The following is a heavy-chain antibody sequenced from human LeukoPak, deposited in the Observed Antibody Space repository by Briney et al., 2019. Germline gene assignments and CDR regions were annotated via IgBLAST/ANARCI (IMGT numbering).Heavy chain of an antibody. CDR1: GYTFTGYY. J-gene: IGHJ4*02. CDR3: ARVNAMEVYY. D-gene: IGHD2-8*02. CDR2: INPNSGDT. Sequence: GASVKVSCKASGYTFTGYYMHWVRQVPGQGLEWMEWINPNSGDTIYAQKFQGRVTMTRDTSISTAYMELSSLRSDDTAVYYCARVNAMEVYYWGQGTLVTVSS. V-gene: IGHV1-2*02.